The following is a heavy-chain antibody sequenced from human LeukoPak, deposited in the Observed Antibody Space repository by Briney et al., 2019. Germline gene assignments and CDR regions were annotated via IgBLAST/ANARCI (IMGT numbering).Heavy chain of an antibody. J-gene: IGHJ4*02. V-gene: IGHV4-34*01. CDR1: GGSFSGYY. Sequence: SETLSLTCAVYGGSFSGYYWSWIRQPPGKGLEWIGEINHSGSTNYNPSLKSRVTISVDTSKNQFSLKLSSVTAADTAVYYCARDGLWRPAAARRPFVYWGQGTLVTVSS. CDR2: INHSGST. CDR3: ARDGLWRPAAARRPFVY. D-gene: IGHD2-2*01.